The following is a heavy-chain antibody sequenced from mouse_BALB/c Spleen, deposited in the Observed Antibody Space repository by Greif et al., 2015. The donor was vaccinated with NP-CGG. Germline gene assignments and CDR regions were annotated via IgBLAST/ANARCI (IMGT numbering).Heavy chain of an antibody. V-gene: IGHV1-14*01. D-gene: IGHD2-4*01. J-gene: IGHJ2*01. Sequence: HLLESGPELVKPGASVKMSCKASGYTFTSYVMHWVKQKPGQGLEWIGYINPYNDGTKYNEKFKGKATLTSDKSSSTAYMELSSLTSEDSAVYYCARGDYDRVFDYWGQGTTLTVSS. CDR2: INPYNDGT. CDR1: GYTFTSYV. CDR3: ARGDYDRVFDY.